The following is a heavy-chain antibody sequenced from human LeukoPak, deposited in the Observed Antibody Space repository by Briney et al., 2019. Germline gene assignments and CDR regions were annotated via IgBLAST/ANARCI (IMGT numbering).Heavy chain of an antibody. D-gene: IGHD6-13*01. CDR3: ARGVSSSWYYYYYGMDV. J-gene: IGHJ6*04. V-gene: IGHV4-38-2*01. Sequence: SETLSLTCAVSGYSISSGHYWGWIRQPPGKGLEWIGSIYHSGSTYYNPSLKSRVTISVDTSKNQFSLKLSSVTAADTAVYYCARGVSSSWYYYYYGMDVWGKGTTVTVSS. CDR1: GYSISSGHY. CDR2: IYHSGST.